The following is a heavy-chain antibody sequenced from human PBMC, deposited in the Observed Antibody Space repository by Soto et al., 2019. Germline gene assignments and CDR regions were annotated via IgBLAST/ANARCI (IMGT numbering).Heavy chain of an antibody. D-gene: IGHD2-2*01. V-gene: IGHV1-18*04. CDR1: GYTFTSYV. J-gene: IGHJ3*02. CDR3: ARDCSSTSCHDAFDI. Sequence: ASVKVSCKASGYTFTSYVISWVRQAPGQGLEWMGWISAYNGNTNYAQKLQGRVTMTTDTSTSTAYMELRSLRSDGTAVYYCARDCSSTSCHDAFDIWGQGTMVTVSS. CDR2: ISAYNGNT.